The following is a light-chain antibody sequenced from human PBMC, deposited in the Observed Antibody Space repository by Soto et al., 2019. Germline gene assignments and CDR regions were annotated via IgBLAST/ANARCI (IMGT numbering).Light chain of an antibody. CDR1: QSVSSY. Sequence: EIVLTQSPATLSLSPGERATLSCRASQSVSSYLAWYQQKPGQAPRLLIYDASNRATGIPARFSGSGSGTDFTLTISSLEPEDFAVYYCQQRSTWPIFTFGLGTKVDIK. V-gene: IGKV3-11*01. CDR3: QQRSTWPIFT. J-gene: IGKJ3*01. CDR2: DAS.